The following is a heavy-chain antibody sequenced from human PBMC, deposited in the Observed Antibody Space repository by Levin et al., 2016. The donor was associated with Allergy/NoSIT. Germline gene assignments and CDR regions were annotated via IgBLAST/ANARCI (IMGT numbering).Heavy chain of an antibody. CDR3: AREDTAMGDTYYFDY. CDR1: GYTFTGYY. J-gene: IGHJ4*02. V-gene: IGHV1-2*02. D-gene: IGHD5-18*01. CDR2: INPNSGGT. Sequence: ASVKVSCKASGYTFTGYYMHWVRQAPGQGLEWMGWINPNSGGTNYAQKFQGRVTMTRDTSISTAYMELSRLRSDDTAVYYCAREDTAMGDTYYFDYWGQGTLVTVSS.